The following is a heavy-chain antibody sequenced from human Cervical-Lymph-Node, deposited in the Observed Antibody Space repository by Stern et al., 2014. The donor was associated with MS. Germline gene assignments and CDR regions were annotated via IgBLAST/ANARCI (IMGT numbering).Heavy chain of an antibody. V-gene: IGHV1-69*01. J-gene: IGHJ5*02. D-gene: IGHD3-22*01. CDR2: IIPIFGTA. Sequence: QVQLVQSGAEVKKPGSSVKVSCKASGGTFSSYAISWVRQAPGQGLERMGGIIPIFGTANYAQKFQGRVTITADESTSTAYMELSSLRSEDTAVYYCARGSYYDSSGYYPNWFDPWGQGTLVTVSS. CDR3: ARGSYYDSSGYYPNWFDP. CDR1: GGTFSSYA.